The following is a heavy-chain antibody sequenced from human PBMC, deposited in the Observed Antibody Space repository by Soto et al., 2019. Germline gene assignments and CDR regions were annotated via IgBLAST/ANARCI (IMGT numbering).Heavy chain of an antibody. J-gene: IGHJ4*02. CDR2: ITSDTLTI. D-gene: IGHD6-19*01. V-gene: IGHV3-48*02. Sequence: EVQLVESGGGLVRPGESLRLSCAASGFKFNIYSMNWIRQAPGKGLEWVSYITSDTLTIRYADSVRGRFIISRDNAGNSVVLQMNSLRDEDTATYYCARSVEGHFDYWGQGAMVTVSS. CDR1: GFKFNIYS. CDR3: ARSVEGHFDY.